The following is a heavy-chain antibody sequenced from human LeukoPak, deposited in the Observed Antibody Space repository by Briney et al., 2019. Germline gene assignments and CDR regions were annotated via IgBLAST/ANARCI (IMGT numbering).Heavy chain of an antibody. CDR1: GGSVSSSSYY. V-gene: IGHV4-39*07. CDR2: IYYSGTT. Sequence: PSETLSLTCTVSGGSVSSSSYYWGWIRQPPGKGLEWIGTIYYSGTTYYNPSLKSRVTISVDTSKNQFSLKLSSVTAADTAVYYCARVNLEVYFDLWGRGTLVTVSS. CDR3: ARVNLEVYFDL. J-gene: IGHJ2*01.